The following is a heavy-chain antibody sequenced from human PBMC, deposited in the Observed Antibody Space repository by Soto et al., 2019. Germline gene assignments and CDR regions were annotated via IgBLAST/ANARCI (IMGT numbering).Heavy chain of an antibody. CDR3: ANLQADSSSSGPGWFDP. CDR1: GGTFSSYA. CDR2: IIPIFGTA. V-gene: IGHV1-69*13. D-gene: IGHD6-6*01. J-gene: IGHJ5*02. Sequence: SVKVSCKASGGTFSSYAISWVRQAPGQGLEWMGGIIPIFGTANYVQKFQGRVTITADESTSTAYMELSSLRSEDTAVYYCANLQADSSSSGPGWFDPWGQGTLVTVSS.